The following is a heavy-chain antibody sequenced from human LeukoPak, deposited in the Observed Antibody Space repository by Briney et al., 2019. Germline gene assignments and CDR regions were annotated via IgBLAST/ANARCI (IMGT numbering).Heavy chain of an antibody. Sequence: GGSLRLSCAASGFTFSTYSMFWGRQAPGKGLEWVSAISGNSYHIYYADSVKGRFTISRDNAKNSLYLQMNSLRGEGTAVYYCASSTLGYFDYWGHGTLVTVSS. CDR2: ISGNSYHI. CDR3: ASSTLGYFDY. D-gene: IGHD7-27*01. V-gene: IGHV3-21*01. J-gene: IGHJ4*01. CDR1: GFTFSTYS.